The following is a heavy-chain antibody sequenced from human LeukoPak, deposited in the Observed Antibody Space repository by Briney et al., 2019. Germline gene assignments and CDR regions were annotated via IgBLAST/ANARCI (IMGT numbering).Heavy chain of an antibody. Sequence: SETLSLTCTVPGGSISSYYWSWIRQPPGKGLEWIGYIYTSGSTNYNPSLKSRVTISVDTSKNQFSLKLSSVTAADTAVYYCARHSSITMVRGVIISGNWFDPWGQGTLVTVSS. J-gene: IGHJ5*02. CDR3: ARHSSITMVRGVIISGNWFDP. CDR2: IYTSGST. CDR1: GGSISSYY. D-gene: IGHD3-10*01. V-gene: IGHV4-4*09.